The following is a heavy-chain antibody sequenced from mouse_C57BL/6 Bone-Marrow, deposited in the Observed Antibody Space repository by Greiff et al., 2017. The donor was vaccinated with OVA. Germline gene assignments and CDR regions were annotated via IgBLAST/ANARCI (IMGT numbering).Heavy chain of an antibody. V-gene: IGHV2-4*01. CDR2: IWSGGST. Sequence: VMLVESGPGLVQPSQSLSITCTVSGFSLTSYGVHWVRQPPGKGLEWLGVIWSGGSTDYNAAFISRLSISKDNSKSQVFFKMNSLQADDTAIYYCANYYGSSYRYFDVWGTGTTVTVSS. CDR1: GFSLTSYG. J-gene: IGHJ1*03. D-gene: IGHD1-1*01. CDR3: ANYYGSSYRYFDV.